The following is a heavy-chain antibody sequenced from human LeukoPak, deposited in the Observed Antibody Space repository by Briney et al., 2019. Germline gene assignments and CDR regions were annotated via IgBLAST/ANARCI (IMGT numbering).Heavy chain of an antibody. J-gene: IGHJ4*02. V-gene: IGHV1-2*06. CDR1: GYTFTGYY. Sequence: ASVTVSCKASGYTFTGYYMHWVRQAPGQGLEWMGRINPNSGGTNYAQKFQGRVTMTRDTSISTAYMELSRLRSNDTAVYYCARYITVGATYQHFDYWGQGTLVTVSS. CDR3: ARYITVGATYQHFDY. CDR2: INPNSGGT. D-gene: IGHD1-26*01.